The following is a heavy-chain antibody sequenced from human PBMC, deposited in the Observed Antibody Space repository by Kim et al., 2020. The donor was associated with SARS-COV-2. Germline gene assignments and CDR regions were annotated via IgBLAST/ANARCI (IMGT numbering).Heavy chain of an antibody. CDR2: EK. V-gene: IGHV3-7*01. CDR3: AREMVYYDDY. Sequence: EKYYVDSVKGRFTISRDNAKNSLYLQMNSLRAEDTAVYYCAREMVYYDDYWGQGTLVTVSS. J-gene: IGHJ4*02. D-gene: IGHD3-22*01.